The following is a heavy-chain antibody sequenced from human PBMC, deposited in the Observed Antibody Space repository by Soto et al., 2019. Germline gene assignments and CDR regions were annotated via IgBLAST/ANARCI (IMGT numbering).Heavy chain of an antibody. D-gene: IGHD3-22*01. CDR3: ARGWGYDSSDYYYAY. V-gene: IGHV1-69*01. CDR2: IIPMFGTA. Sequence: QVQLVQSGAEVKKPGSSVKVSCKASGGTFSSYAIRWVRQAPGQGLEWMGGIIPMFGTANHAQKFQGRVTIIADESTSTASMELSSLRSEDTAIYYCARGWGYDSSDYYYAYCGQGTVVIFSS. CDR1: GGTFSSYA. J-gene: IGHJ4*02.